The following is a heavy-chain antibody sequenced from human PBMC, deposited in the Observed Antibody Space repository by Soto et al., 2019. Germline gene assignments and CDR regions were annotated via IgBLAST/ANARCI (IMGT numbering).Heavy chain of an antibody. Sequence: QVQLVESGGGVVQPGRSLRLSCAASGFTFSSYAMHWVRQAPGKGLEWVAVISYDGSNKYYADSVKGRFTISRDNSKNTLYLQMNSLRAEDTAVYYCARDALSYYYGSGRRSPNFDYWGQGTLVTVSS. J-gene: IGHJ4*02. D-gene: IGHD3-10*01. CDR3: ARDALSYYYGSGRRSPNFDY. CDR1: GFTFSSYA. V-gene: IGHV3-30-3*01. CDR2: ISYDGSNK.